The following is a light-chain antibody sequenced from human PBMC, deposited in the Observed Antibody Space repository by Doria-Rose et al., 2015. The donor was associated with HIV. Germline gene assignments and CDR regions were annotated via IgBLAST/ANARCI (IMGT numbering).Light chain of an antibody. CDR3: QQYGTSRGA. V-gene: IGKV3-20*01. CDR2: DAS. Sequence: TQSPGTLSLSPGERATLSYRARQRVKSSYLAWYQQKPGQAPRLLIYDASTRATGIPDRFSGSGSGTDFTLTISRLEPEDVAVYYCQQYGTSRGAFGQGTRLEIK. J-gene: IGKJ5*01. CDR1: QRVKSSY.